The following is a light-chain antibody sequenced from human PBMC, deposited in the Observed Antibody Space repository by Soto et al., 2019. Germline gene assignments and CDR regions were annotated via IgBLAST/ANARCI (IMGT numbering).Light chain of an antibody. CDR3: SSYADSNIHHV. CDR2: EVS. V-gene: IGLV2-8*01. Sequence: SVLTQPPSASGSPGQSVTISCTGTSSDVGGYNYVSWYQQHPGKAPKLMIYEVSKRPSGVPDRFSGSKSGNTASLTVSGLQAEDEADYSCSSYADSNIHHVFGTGTKVTVL. J-gene: IGLJ1*01. CDR1: SSDVGGYNY.